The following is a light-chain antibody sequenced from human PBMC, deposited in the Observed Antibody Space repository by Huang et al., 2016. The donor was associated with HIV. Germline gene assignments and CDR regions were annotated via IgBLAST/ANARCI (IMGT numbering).Light chain of an antibody. V-gene: IGKV3-15*01. CDR3: QQYNNWLFT. CDR2: GAS. Sequence: EIVMTQSPATLSVSPGERATLSCRASQSVSSNLAWYQQKPGQAPRRLIYGASTRATGIPARFSCSGSGTEFTLTISSLQSEDFAVYYCQQYNNWLFTFGPGTKVDIK. CDR1: QSVSSN. J-gene: IGKJ3*01.